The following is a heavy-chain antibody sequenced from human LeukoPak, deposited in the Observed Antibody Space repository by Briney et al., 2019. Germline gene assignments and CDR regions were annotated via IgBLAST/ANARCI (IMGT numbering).Heavy chain of an antibody. CDR3: AKEMSFYVVVVAASFGY. J-gene: IGHJ4*02. D-gene: IGHD2-15*01. V-gene: IGHV3-23*01. CDR2: ISGSGGST. CDR1: GFTFSSYA. Sequence: GGSLRLSCAASGFTFSSYAMSWVRQAPGKGLEWVSAISGSGGSTYYADSVKGRFTISRDNSKNTLYLQMNSLRAEDTAVYYCAKEMSFYVVVVAASFGYWGQGTLVTVSS.